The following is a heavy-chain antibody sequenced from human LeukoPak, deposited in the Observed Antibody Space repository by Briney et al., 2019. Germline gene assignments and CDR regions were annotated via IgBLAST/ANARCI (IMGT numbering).Heavy chain of an antibody. Sequence: ASVKVSFKASGYTFTSYDINWVRPATGQGLEWMGWMNPNSGNTGYAQKFQGRVTITRNTSISTAYMELSSLRSEDTAVYYCARAVSGYYHFDYWGQGTLVTVSS. J-gene: IGHJ4*02. CDR1: GYTFTSYD. CDR3: ARAVSGYYHFDY. D-gene: IGHD3-3*01. CDR2: MNPNSGNT. V-gene: IGHV1-8*03.